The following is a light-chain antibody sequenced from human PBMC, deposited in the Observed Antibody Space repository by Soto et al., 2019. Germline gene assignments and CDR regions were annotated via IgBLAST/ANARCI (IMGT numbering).Light chain of an antibody. CDR3: QEYNGNSGLT. CDR1: QNIRSW. CDR2: SAS. J-gene: IGKJ4*01. V-gene: IGKV1-5*03. Sequence: DIQMTQSPSTLSASVGDRVTITCRASQNIRSWLAWYQQKPGKAPELLIYSASGLESGVPSRFSGSGLGTEFTLTISSLQPDDFATYYCQEYNGNSGLTFGGGTKVEIK.